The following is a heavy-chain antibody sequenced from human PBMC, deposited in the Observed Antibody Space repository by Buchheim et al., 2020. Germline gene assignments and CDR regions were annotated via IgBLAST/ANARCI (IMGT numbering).Heavy chain of an antibody. CDR3: AREGGSSSPEYFQH. V-gene: IGHV3-33*01. CDR1: GFIFSSYG. Sequence: QVQLVESGGGVVQSGRSLRLSCAASGFIFSSYGLHWVRQAPGKGLEWVAVIWYDGSNEYYADSVKGRFTISRDNSRNTLYLQMNSLRAEDTAVYYCAREGGSSSPEYFQHWGQGTL. CDR2: IWYDGSNE. D-gene: IGHD6-6*01. J-gene: IGHJ1*01.